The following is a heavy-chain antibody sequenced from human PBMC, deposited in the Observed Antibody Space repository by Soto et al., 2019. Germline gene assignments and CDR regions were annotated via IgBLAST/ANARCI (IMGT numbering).Heavy chain of an antibody. CDR3: ARGLFCSITSCSTRLGVKDTPI. V-gene: IGHV1-2*02. CDR1: GYTFTGYY. CDR2: INPNSGGT. J-gene: IGHJ3*02. Sequence: AQVKVSCKASGYTFTGYYMHWVRQAPGQGLEWMGWINPNSGGTNYAQKFQGRVTMTRDTSISTAYMELSRLRSDDTAVYYCARGLFCSITSCSTRLGVKDTPIRGQGIMLSFS. D-gene: IGHD2-2*02.